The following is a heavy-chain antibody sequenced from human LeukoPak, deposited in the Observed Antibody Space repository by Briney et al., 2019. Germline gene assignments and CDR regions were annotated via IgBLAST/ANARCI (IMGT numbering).Heavy chain of an antibody. V-gene: IGHV3-53*01. J-gene: IGHJ4*02. CDR2: IYSGGST. D-gene: IGHD5-18*01. CDR1: GFTFNRNA. CDR3: ACRGYSYGSFDY. Sequence: GGSLRLSCAASGFTFNRNAISWVRQAPGKGLEWVSVIYSGGSTYYADSVKGRFTISRDNSKNTLYLQMNSLRAEDTAVYYCACRGYSYGSFDYWGQGTLVTVSS.